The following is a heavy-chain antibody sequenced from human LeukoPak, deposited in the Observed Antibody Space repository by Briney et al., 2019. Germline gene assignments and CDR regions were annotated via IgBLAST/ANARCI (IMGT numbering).Heavy chain of an antibody. Sequence: GGSLRLSCAVSGCTFSTYWMAWVRHAPGKGLEWVANINQDGSAKNSVSSVHDRLTISRDNAKNSLYLQMNSLRAEDTGVYYCATSSDAPANMWGEGTLVTVSS. CDR2: INQDGSAK. J-gene: IGHJ4*02. V-gene: IGHV3-7*01. D-gene: IGHD1-14*01. CDR1: GCTFSTYW. CDR3: ATSSDAPANM.